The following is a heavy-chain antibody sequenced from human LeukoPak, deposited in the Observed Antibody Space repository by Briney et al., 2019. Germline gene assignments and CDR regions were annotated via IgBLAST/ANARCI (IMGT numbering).Heavy chain of an antibody. CDR1: GGSISSYY. CDR2: IHNGGST. V-gene: IGHV4-59*08. CDR3: ARLVYGSGRAFDH. J-gene: IGHJ3*01. D-gene: IGHD3-10*01. Sequence: PSGTLSLTCSVSGGSISSYYWSWVRQPPGKGLEWIGHIHNGGSTYYNPSLEGRVTISHDTSKNQFSLKLNSVTAADAALYYCARLVYGSGRAFDHWGQGTMVTVSS.